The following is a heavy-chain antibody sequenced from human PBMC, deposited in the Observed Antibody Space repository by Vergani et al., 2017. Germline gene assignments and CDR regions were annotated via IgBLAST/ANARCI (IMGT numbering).Heavy chain of an antibody. CDR3: AKDHTPFDSSGLLLGY. CDR1: GFTFDDYA. CDR2: ISWNSGST. D-gene: IGHD3-22*01. J-gene: IGHJ4*02. Sequence: EVQLVESGGGLVQPGRSLRLSCAASGFTFDDYAMHWVRQAPGKGLEWVSGISWNSGSTYYADSVKGRFTISRDNSKNSLYLQMNSLRTEDTALYYCAKDHTPFDSSGLLLGYWGQGTLVTVSS. V-gene: IGHV3-9*01.